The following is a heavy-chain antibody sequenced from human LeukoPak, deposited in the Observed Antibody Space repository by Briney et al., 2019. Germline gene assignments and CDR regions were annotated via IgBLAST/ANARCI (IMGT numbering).Heavy chain of an antibody. Sequence: PGGSLRLSCAASGFSFSSYGMHWVRQAPGKGLEWVAVIWYDGSNKYYADSVKGRFTISRDNSKNTLYLQMNSLRAEDTAVYYCARDRAQSARYSRDVAAAGTRLDYYYMDVWGKGTTVTVSS. CDR1: GFSFSSYG. CDR2: IWYDGSNK. V-gene: IGHV3-33*01. J-gene: IGHJ6*03. D-gene: IGHD6-13*01. CDR3: ARDRAQSARYSRDVAAAGTRLDYYYMDV.